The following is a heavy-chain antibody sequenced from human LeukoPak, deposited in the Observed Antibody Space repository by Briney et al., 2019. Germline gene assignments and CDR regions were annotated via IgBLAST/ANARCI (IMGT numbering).Heavy chain of an antibody. CDR3: ARDNQVRSSGWYGLGY. D-gene: IGHD6-19*01. CDR2: ISSSGSTI. J-gene: IGHJ4*02. Sequence: GGSLRLSCAASGFTFSSYEMNWVRQAPGKGLEWVSYISSSGSTIYYADSVKGRFTISRDNAKNSLYLQMNSLRAEDTAVYYCARDNQVRSSGWYGLGYWGQGTLVTVSS. CDR1: GFTFSSYE. V-gene: IGHV3-48*03.